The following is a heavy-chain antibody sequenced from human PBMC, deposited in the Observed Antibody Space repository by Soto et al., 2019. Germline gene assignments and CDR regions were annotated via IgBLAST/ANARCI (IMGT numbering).Heavy chain of an antibody. CDR2: IASNGNTI. V-gene: IGHV3-48*03. J-gene: IGHJ4*02. D-gene: IGHD2-15*01. CDR3: ARGYCSGSTCYSGGY. CDR1: GFIFSNYE. Sequence: GGSLRLSCAASGFIFSNYEMNWVRQAPGKGLEWLSYIASNGNTIYYANSVKGRFTVSRDNARGSLFLQMNSLRAADTAVYYCARGYCSGSTCYSGGYWGQGTMVTVSS.